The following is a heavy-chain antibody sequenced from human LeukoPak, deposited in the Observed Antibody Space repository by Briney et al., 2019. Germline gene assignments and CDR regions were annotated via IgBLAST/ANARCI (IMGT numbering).Heavy chain of an antibody. CDR3: ARGFRGGMYYYDSSGPSDRFDY. J-gene: IGHJ4*02. CDR1: GGSFSGYY. Sequence: PSETLSLTCAVYGGSFSGYYWSWIRQPPGKGLEWIGEINHSGSTNYNPSLKSRVTISVDTSKNQFSLKLSSVTAADTAVYYCARGFRGGMYYYDSSGPSDRFDYWGQGTLVTVSS. V-gene: IGHV4-34*01. D-gene: IGHD3-22*01. CDR2: INHSGST.